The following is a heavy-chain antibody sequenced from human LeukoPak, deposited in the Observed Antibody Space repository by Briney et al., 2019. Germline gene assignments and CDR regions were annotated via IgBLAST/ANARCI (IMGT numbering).Heavy chain of an antibody. CDR2: IIPISGIA. CDR3: ARDPLDTGEGSLPRAYYYYGMDV. CDR1: GGTFSSYA. D-gene: IGHD1-26*01. Sequence: GASVKVSCKASGGTFSSYAISWVRQAPGQGLEWMVRIIPISGIANYAQKFQGRVTITADKSSSTAYMELSSLRSEDTAVYYCARDPLDTGEGSLPRAYYYYGMDVWGQGTTVTVSS. J-gene: IGHJ6*02. V-gene: IGHV1-69*04.